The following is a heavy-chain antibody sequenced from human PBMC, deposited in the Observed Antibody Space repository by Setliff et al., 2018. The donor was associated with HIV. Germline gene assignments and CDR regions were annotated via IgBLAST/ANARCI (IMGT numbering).Heavy chain of an antibody. Sequence: PSETLSLTCTVSGGSISSSSYYWGWIRQPPGKGLEWIGSIYYSGSTYYNPSLKSRVTISVDTSKNQFSLKLSSVTAADTAVYYCADLYSGWYSAEYFQHWGQGTLVTVSS. CDR2: IYYSGST. D-gene: IGHD6-19*01. CDR3: ADLYSGWYSAEYFQH. V-gene: IGHV4-39*07. J-gene: IGHJ1*01. CDR1: GGSISSSSYY.